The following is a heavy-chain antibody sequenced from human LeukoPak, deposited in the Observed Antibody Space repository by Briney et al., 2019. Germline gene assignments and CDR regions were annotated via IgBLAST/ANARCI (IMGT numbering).Heavy chain of an antibody. Sequence: GGSLRLSCAACGFTFSSYAMHWVRQAPGKGVKWVAVISYDGSNKYYADSVKGRFTISRDNSKNTLYLQMNSLRAEDTAVYYCARDYYYYDSSGYLPQYWGQGTLVTVSS. CDR2: ISYDGSNK. D-gene: IGHD3-22*01. V-gene: IGHV3-30-3*01. CDR3: ARDYYYYDSSGYLPQY. CDR1: GFTFSSYA. J-gene: IGHJ4*02.